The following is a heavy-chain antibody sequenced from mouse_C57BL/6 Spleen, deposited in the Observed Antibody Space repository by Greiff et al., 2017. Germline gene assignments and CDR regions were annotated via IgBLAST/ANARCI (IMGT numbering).Heavy chain of an antibody. V-gene: IGHV1-42*01. CDR1: GYSFTGYY. D-gene: IGHD1-1*01. CDR3: ASLYSCGSSWYFDV. Sequence: VQLKESGPELVKPGASVKISCKASGYSFTGYYMNWVKQSPEKGLAWIGEINPSTGGTTYNQKFKAKATLTVDKSSSTAYMQLKSLTSDDSAVYYCASLYSCGSSWYFDVWGTRTTAAASS. CDR2: INPSTGGT. J-gene: IGHJ1*03.